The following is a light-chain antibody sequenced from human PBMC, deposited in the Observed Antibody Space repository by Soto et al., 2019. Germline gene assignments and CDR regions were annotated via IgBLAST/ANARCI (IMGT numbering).Light chain of an antibody. CDR1: QSVSSY. Sequence: EIVLTQSPATLSLSPGERATLSCRASQSVSSYLAWYQQKPGQAPRLLIYDASNRATGIPARFSGSGSGTDFTLTISSQEPEDCAVYYCQQRSNWPPLFGQGTKLEIK. CDR2: DAS. V-gene: IGKV3-11*01. CDR3: QQRSNWPPL. J-gene: IGKJ2*01.